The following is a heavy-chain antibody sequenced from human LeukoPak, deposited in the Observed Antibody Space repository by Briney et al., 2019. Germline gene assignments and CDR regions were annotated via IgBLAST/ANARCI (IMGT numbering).Heavy chain of an antibody. D-gene: IGHD3-22*01. CDR1: GYTFTGYY. V-gene: IGHV1-2*02. J-gene: IGHJ4*02. Sequence: EASVKVSCKASGYTFTGYYMHWVRQAPGQGLEWMGWINPNSGGTNYAQKLQGRVTMTTDTSTSTAYMELRSLGSDDTAVYYCARDLYYYDSSGYYRFDYWGQGTLVTVSS. CDR2: INPNSGGT. CDR3: ARDLYYYDSSGYYRFDY.